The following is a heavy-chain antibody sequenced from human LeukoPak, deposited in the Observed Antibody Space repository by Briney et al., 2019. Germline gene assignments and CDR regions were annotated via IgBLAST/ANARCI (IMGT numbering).Heavy chain of an antibody. Sequence: ASVKVSCKASGGTFSSYAISWVRQAPGQGLEWMGRIIPILGIANYAQKFQGRVTITADKPTSTAYMELSSLRSEDTAVYYCARVSVGSSGYLDYWGQGTLVTVSS. V-gene: IGHV1-69*04. J-gene: IGHJ4*02. CDR1: GGTFSSYA. D-gene: IGHD3-22*01. CDR2: IIPILGIA. CDR3: ARVSVGSSGYLDY.